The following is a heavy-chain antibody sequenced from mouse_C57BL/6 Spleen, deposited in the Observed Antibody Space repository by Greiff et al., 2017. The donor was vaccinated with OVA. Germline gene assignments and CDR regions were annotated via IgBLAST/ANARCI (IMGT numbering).Heavy chain of an antibody. CDR3: AREPYYGSSYGGFYFDY. Sequence: EVKLVESGGGLVKPGGSLKLSCAASGFTFSSYAMSWVRQTPEKRLEWVATISDGGSYTYYPDNVKGRFTISRDNAKNNLYLQMSHLKSEDTAMYYCAREPYYGSSYGGFYFDYWGQGTTLTVSS. D-gene: IGHD1-1*01. J-gene: IGHJ2*01. V-gene: IGHV5-4*01. CDR2: ISDGGSYT. CDR1: GFTFSSYA.